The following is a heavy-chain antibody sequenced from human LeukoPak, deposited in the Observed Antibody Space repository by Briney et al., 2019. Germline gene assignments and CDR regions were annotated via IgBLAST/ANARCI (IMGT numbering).Heavy chain of an antibody. V-gene: IGHV3-23*01. CDR1: GFTFSSYA. Sequence: GGSLRLSCAASGFTFSSYAMNWVRQAPGEGLEWVSTISGSGGSTYSADSVKGRFTISRDNSKNTLYLQMNSLRAEDTAVYYCAKEWSGRGPMDVWGQGTTVTVSS. D-gene: IGHD2-8*01. CDR3: AKEWSGRGPMDV. J-gene: IGHJ6*02. CDR2: ISGSGGST.